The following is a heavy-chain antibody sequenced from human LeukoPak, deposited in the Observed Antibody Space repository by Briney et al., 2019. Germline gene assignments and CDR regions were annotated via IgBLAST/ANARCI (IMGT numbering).Heavy chain of an antibody. Sequence: GGSLRLSCAASGFTFSSYAMSWVRQAPGKGLEWVAFIRSEGSGGTVEYAASVKGRFAISRDDSKRIAYLQMKSLKTEDTAVYYCTRDRFYAGSGYCPDYWGQGTLVTVSS. V-gene: IGHV3-49*04. CDR2: IRSEGSGGTV. J-gene: IGHJ4*02. CDR1: GFTFSSYA. D-gene: IGHD3-22*01. CDR3: TRDRFYAGSGYCPDY.